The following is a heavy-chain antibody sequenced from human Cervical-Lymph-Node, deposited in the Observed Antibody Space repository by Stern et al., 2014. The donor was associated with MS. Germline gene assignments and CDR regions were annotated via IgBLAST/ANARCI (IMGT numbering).Heavy chain of an antibody. CDR1: GYTFTSCG. CDR2: ISAYNGNR. Sequence: VHLVESGAEVKKPGASVKVSCKASGYTFTSCGISWVRHAPGQGLEWMGWISAYNGNRNYAQKLQARVTMTTDTSTSTTYMELRSVRSDDTAVYYCARGRLGSENAFDIWGQGTMVTVSS. J-gene: IGHJ3*02. V-gene: IGHV1-18*01. CDR3: ARGRLGSENAFDI. D-gene: IGHD2-15*01.